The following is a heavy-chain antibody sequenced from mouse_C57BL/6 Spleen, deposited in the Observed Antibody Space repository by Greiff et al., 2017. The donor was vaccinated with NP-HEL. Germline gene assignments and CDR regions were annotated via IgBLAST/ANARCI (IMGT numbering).Heavy chain of an antibody. CDR1: GYAFTNYL. V-gene: IGHV1-54*01. Sequence: VQLQQSGAELVRPGTSVKESCKASGYAFTNYLIEWVKQRPGQGLEWIGVINPGSGGTNYNEKFKGKATLTADKSSSTAYMQLSSLTSEDSAVYFCARLGAQATVAYWGQGTLVTVSA. D-gene: IGHD3-2*02. CDR2: INPGSGGT. J-gene: IGHJ3*01. CDR3: ARLGAQATVAY.